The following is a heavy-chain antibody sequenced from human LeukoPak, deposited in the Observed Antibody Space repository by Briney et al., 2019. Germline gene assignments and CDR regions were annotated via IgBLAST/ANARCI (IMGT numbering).Heavy chain of an antibody. J-gene: IGHJ4*02. CDR3: AKLRGDF. V-gene: IGHV3-23*01. Sequence: GGSLRLSCAASGFALSSYAMSWVRQAPGKGLEWVSSISESGGSTFYADSVRGRFTLSRDNSKNTLFLQMNSLRAEDTAVYYCAKLRGDFWGQGTLVTVSS. CDR1: GFALSSYA. CDR2: ISESGGST.